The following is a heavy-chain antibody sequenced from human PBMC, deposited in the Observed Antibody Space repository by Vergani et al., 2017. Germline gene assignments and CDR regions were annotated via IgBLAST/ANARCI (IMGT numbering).Heavy chain of an antibody. CDR1: GGSISSSSYY. D-gene: IGHD2-15*01. V-gene: IGHV4-39*02. J-gene: IGHJ6*02. Sequence: QLQLQESGPGLVKPSETLSPTCTVSGGSISSSSYYWGWIRQPPGKGLEWIGSIYYSGSTYYNPSLKSRVTISVDTSKNQFSLKLSSVTAADTAVYYCARDTDVVVVAARSDYYYGMDVWGQGTTVTVSS. CDR3: ARDTDVVVVAARSDYYYGMDV. CDR2: IYYSGST.